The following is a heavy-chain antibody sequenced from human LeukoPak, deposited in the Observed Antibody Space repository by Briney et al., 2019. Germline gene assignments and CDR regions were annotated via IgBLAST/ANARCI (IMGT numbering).Heavy chain of an antibody. D-gene: IGHD1-7*01. Sequence: PGGSLRLSCAASGFTFSSYSMNWVRQAPGKGLEWVSSISSSSYIYYADSVKGRFTISRDNAKNSLYLQMNSLRAEDTAVYYCARDVLELAFDIWGQGTMVTVSS. J-gene: IGHJ3*02. CDR2: ISSSSYI. V-gene: IGHV3-21*01. CDR3: ARDVLELAFDI. CDR1: GFTFSSYS.